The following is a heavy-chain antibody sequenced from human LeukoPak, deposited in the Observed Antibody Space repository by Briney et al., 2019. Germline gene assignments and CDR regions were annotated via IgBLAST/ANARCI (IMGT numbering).Heavy chain of an antibody. J-gene: IGHJ4*02. CDR2: IYSGGST. V-gene: IGHV3-66*02. D-gene: IGHD4-23*01. Sequence: GGSLRLSCAASGFTFSSYAMSWVRQAPGKGLEWVSVIYSGGSTYYADSVKGRFAISRDNSKNTLYLQMNSLRVEDTAVYYCARGYGGKTGYFDYWGQGTLVTVSS. CDR3: ARGYGGKTGYFDY. CDR1: GFTFSSYA.